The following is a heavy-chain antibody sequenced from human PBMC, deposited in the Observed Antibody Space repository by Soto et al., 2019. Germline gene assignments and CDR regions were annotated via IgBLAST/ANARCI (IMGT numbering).Heavy chain of an antibody. J-gene: IGHJ4*02. CDR3: ARGRGFRLLGVPLDS. V-gene: IGHV4-4*07. Sequence: ASETLSLTCTVSGDSISTSHWNWVRQPPGKGLEWIGRISGIPNYSPSRMYNPSLKSRLTISFDTAKNEFSLNLKSVTAADTAVYYCARGRGFRLLGVPLDSWGPGTPVTVSS. D-gene: IGHD3-10*01. CDR2: ISGIPNYSPSR. CDR1: GDSISTSH.